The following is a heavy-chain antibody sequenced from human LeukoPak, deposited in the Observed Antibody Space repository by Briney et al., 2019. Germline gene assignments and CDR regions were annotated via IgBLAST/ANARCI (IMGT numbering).Heavy chain of an antibody. J-gene: IGHJ4*02. Sequence: GGSLTLSCAASGFTFTAYWMHWVRQVPGNGLVWVSRIHREGTTTIYADSVKGRFTISRDNGKNTLYLHMNSLRADDTAVYYCARDSDWLLFDYWGQGTLVTVSS. CDR2: IHREGTTT. CDR3: ARDSDWLLFDY. V-gene: IGHV3-74*01. D-gene: IGHD3-9*01. CDR1: GFTFTAYW.